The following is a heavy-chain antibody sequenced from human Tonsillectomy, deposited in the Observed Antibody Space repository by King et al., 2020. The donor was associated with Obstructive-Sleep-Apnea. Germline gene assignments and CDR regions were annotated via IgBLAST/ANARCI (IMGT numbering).Heavy chain of an antibody. CDR2: IYHGGTT. V-gene: IGHV4-38-2*01. CDR3: ARSVGGSGWYLLFYYYGMDV. D-gene: IGHD6-19*01. Sequence: QLQESGPRLVKPSETLSLTCSVSGYSISSGYYWGWIRQPPRKGLEWIGTIYHGGTTYYNPSLKSRVTISVDTSNNQFSLRLSSVTAADTAVYYCARSVGGSGWYLLFYYYGMDVWGQGTTVTGSS. CDR1: GYSISSGYY. J-gene: IGHJ6*02.